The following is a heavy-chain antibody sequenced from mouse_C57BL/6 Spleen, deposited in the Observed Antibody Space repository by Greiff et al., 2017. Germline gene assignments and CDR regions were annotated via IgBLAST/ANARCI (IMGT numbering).Heavy chain of an antibody. CDR1: GFTFSDYY. CDR3: ARQLYWYFDV. Sequence: DVKLQESGGGLVQPGGSLKLSCAASGFTFSDYYMYWVRQTPEKRLEWVAYISNGGGSTYYPDTVKGRFTISRDNAKNTLYLQMSRLKSEDTAMYYCARQLYWYFDVGGTGTTVTVSS. V-gene: IGHV5-12*01. CDR2: ISNGGGST. J-gene: IGHJ1*03.